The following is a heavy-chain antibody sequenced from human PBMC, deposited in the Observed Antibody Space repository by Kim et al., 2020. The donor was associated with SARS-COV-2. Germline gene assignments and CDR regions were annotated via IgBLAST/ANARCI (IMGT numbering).Heavy chain of an antibody. CDR3: ARQKDPEVVPAAMEGDAFDI. CDR1: GFTFSSYG. CDR2: ISYDGSNK. Sequence: GGSLRLSCAASGFTFSSYGMHWVRQAPGKGLEWVAVISYDGSNKYYADSVKGRFTISRDNSKNTLYLQMNSLRAEDTAVYYCARQKDPEVVPAAMEGDAFDIWGQGTMVTVSS. D-gene: IGHD2-2*01. J-gene: IGHJ3*02. V-gene: IGHV3-33*05.